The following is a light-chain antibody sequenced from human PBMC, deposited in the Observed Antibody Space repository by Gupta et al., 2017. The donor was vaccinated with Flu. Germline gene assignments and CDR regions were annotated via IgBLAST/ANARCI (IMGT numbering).Light chain of an antibody. J-gene: IGKJ2*01. CDR2: RCP. Sequence: RGHPASIFGRTSRSRAHRYGNTYLTWFQERPGQSPRRLIYRCPSRDSGVPDGFRSSGSGTELTLNISRVQAVGCGVYYCGQDKRWPYAFGQGTKVEI. CDR3: GQDKRWPYA. V-gene: IGKV2-30*02. CDR1: RSRAHRYGNTY.